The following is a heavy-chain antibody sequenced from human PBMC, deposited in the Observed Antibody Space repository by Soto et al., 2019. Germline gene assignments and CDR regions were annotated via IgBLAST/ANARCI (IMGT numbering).Heavy chain of an antibody. Sequence: SETLSLTCTVSGGSVSSGSYYWSLIRQPPGKGLEWIGYIYYSGITNYTPSLKSRVTISVDMSKNQFSLKLSSVTSADPAVYYCATVDYDSSGYPTYFFDYWGQGTLVTVSS. CDR2: IYYSGIT. J-gene: IGHJ4*02. CDR3: ATVDYDSSGYPTYFFDY. CDR1: GGSVSSGSYY. V-gene: IGHV4-61*01. D-gene: IGHD3-22*01.